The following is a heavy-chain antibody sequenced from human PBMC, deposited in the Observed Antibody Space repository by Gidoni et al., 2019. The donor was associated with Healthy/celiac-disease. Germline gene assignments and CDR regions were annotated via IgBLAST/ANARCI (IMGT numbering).Heavy chain of an antibody. D-gene: IGHD3-10*01. CDR3: ARGRSSGRAFDI. CDR1: GGSFSGYY. Sequence: QVQLQQWGAGLLKPSETLSLTCAVYGGSFSGYYWSWLRQPPGQGLEWMGEIKSRVTISVDTSKNQFSLKLSSVTAADTAVYYCARGRSSGRAFDIWGQGTMVTVSS. V-gene: IGHV4-34*01. J-gene: IGHJ3*02.